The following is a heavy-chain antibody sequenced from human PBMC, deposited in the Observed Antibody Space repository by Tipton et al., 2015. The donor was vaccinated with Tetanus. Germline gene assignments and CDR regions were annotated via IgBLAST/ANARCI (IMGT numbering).Heavy chain of an antibody. CDR2: ISSSETGTVI. D-gene: IGHD3-10*01. J-gene: IGHJ6*02. CDR3: ARRRVAMSGHYGMDV. CDR1: GVTISSYE. Sequence: SLRLSCVASGVTISSYEVNWVRQAPGKGLEWLSYISSSETGTVIYYADSVKGRFTISRDSAKNSVYLQMTSLGVEDTALYYCARRRVAMSGHYGMDVWGQGTTVTVSS. V-gene: IGHV3-48*03.